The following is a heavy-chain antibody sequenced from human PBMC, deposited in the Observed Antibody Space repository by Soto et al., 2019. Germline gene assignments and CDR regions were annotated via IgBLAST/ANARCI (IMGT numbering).Heavy chain of an antibody. D-gene: IGHD6-19*01. CDR1: GFTFSSYA. CDR2: ISYDGSNK. CDR3: AMANSGWYKAAFEI. Sequence: QVQLVESGGGVVQPGRSLRLSCAASGFTFSSYAMHWVRQAPGKGLEWVAVISYDGSNKYYADSVKGRFTISRDNSTKTLYLPLNILRAEATAVYNCAMANSGWYKAAFEIWGQGKMVTVSS. J-gene: IGHJ3*02. V-gene: IGHV3-30-3*01.